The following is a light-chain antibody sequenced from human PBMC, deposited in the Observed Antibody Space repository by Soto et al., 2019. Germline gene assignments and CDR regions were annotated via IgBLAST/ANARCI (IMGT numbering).Light chain of an antibody. CDR2: EVS. V-gene: IGLV2-14*01. J-gene: IGLJ1*01. Sequence: QAVVTQPASVSGSPGQSITISCTGTSSDVGGYNYVSWYQQHPGKAPKLMIYEVSNRPSGVSNRFSGSKSGNTASLTISGLQAEDEADYSCSSYTSSSKIFGTGTKVTVL. CDR3: SSYTSSSKI. CDR1: SSDVGGYNY.